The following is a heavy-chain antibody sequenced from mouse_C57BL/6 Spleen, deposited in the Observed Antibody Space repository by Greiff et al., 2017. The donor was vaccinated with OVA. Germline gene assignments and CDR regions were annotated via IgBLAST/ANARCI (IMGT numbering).Heavy chain of an antibody. V-gene: IGHV1-39*01. CDR2: INPNYGTT. CDR1: GYSFTDYY. D-gene: IGHD1-1*01. Sequence: VQLQQSGPELVKPGASVKISCKASGYSFTDYYMNWVKQSTGKSLEWIGVINPNYGTTSYNQKFKGKATLTVDQSSSTAYMQLNSLTSEDSAVYYCEGGRDYYDSSPYIDYWGQGTTLTVSS. CDR3: EGGRDYYDSSPYIDY. J-gene: IGHJ2*01.